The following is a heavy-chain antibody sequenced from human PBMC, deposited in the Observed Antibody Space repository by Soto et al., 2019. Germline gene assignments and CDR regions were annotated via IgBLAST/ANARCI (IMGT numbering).Heavy chain of an antibody. D-gene: IGHD2-15*01. V-gene: IGHV1-46*01. CDR2: VNPSGGST. CDR1: GYLFTAYS. Sequence: GASVKVSCKASGYLFTAYSMHWVRLAPGQGLEWMGVVNPSGGSTKYAQNFQGRVTMTRDTSTTTIYMELSSLRSDDTAIYHCAREENCSGGTCYSEYFHRRGQGTLVTVSS. J-gene: IGHJ1*01. CDR3: AREENCSGGTCYSEYFHR.